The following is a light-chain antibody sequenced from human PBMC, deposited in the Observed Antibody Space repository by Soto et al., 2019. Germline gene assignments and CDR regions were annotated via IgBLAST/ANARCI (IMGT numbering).Light chain of an antibody. J-gene: IGKJ3*01. CDR2: AAS. CDR3: QKYSSVPV. V-gene: IGKV1-27*01. Sequence: DIQLTQSPTSLSASVGDRVTLTCRASQGIRNFVAWYHQKPGEPPTLLIYAASTLQTGVPSRFSGSGSGTDFTLTINRLQPEDFAAYSCQKYSSVPVFGPGTKVEI. CDR1: QGIRNF.